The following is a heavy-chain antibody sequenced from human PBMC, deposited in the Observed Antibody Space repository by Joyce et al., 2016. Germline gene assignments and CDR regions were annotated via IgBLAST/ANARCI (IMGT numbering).Heavy chain of an antibody. D-gene: IGHD1/OR15-1a*01. CDR1: GFSFRSYS. CDR3: ARDPEQYYYYMDV. V-gene: IGHV3-30*04. Sequence: QVQLVESGGGVVQPGRSLRLSCAASGFSFRSYSFHWVRQAPGKGLEWVALISYDGKKRYYADSVKGRFTISRDNSTSTLQMNSLRAEDTAVYYCARDPEQYYYYMDVWGKGTTVAVTS. CDR2: ISYDGKKR. J-gene: IGHJ6*03.